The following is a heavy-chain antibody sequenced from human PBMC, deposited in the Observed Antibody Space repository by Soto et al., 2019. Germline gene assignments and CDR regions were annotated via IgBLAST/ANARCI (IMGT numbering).Heavy chain of an antibody. CDR1: GFKLSNYG. CDR3: ARDTTLVWVIRGALDL. V-gene: IGHV3-30*03. D-gene: IGHD2-15*01. J-gene: IGHJ2*01. CDR2: ISHDGSNE. Sequence: QVQLVESGGGVVQPGRSLKLSCAASGFKLSNYGMHWVRQAPGKGLEWVATISHDGSNEYYSDSVKGRFTISRDNSKNTLHLQMNSLRTEDTAMYYCARDTTLVWVIRGALDLWGRG.